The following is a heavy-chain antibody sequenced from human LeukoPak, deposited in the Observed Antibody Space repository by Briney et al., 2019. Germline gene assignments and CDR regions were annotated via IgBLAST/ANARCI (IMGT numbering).Heavy chain of an antibody. Sequence: GASVKVSCKASGYTFTGYYMHWVRQAPGQGLEWMGWINPNSGGTNYAQKFQGRVTMTRDTSISTAYMELSRLRSDDTAVYYCASRYDFDWPYAFDIWGQGTMVTVSS. J-gene: IGHJ3*02. V-gene: IGHV1-2*02. CDR1: GYTFTGYY. CDR2: INPNSGGT. D-gene: IGHD3-9*01. CDR3: ASRYDFDWPYAFDI.